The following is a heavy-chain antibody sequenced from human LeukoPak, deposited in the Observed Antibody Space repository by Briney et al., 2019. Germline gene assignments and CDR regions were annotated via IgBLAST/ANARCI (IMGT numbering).Heavy chain of an antibody. CDR1: GYSFTGYN. J-gene: IGHJ4*02. D-gene: IGHD3-22*01. V-gene: IGHV1-2*02. Sequence: ASVKVSFKASGYSFTGYNMHWVRQAPAQGLEWMGWINPNSGGTNYAQMFQGRVTMTRDTSIRTAYMELSRLRSDDTAVYYCARRFANSSAYSDFDYWGQGTLVTVSS. CDR2: INPNSGGT. CDR3: ARRFANSSAYSDFDY.